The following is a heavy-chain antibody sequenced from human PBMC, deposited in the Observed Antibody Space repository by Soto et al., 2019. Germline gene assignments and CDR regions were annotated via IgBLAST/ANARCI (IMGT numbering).Heavy chain of an antibody. CDR3: AKDMFHDFWSGYFDY. CDR2: ISYDGSNK. Sequence: QVQLVESGGGVVQPGRSLRLSCAASGFTFSSYGMHWVRQAPGKGLEWVAVISYDGSNKYYADSVKGRFTISRDNSKNTLYLQMNSLRAEDMAVYYCAKDMFHDFWSGYFDYWGQGTLVTVSS. V-gene: IGHV3-30*18. D-gene: IGHD3-3*01. J-gene: IGHJ4*02. CDR1: GFTFSSYG.